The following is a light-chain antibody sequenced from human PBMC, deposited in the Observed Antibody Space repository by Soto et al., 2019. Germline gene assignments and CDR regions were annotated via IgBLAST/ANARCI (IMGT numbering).Light chain of an antibody. CDR3: QQYGSSPQGLT. CDR2: GAS. V-gene: IGKV3-20*01. J-gene: IGKJ4*01. CDR1: QSVSSY. Sequence: EIVLTQSPATLSLSPGERATLSFSASQSVSSYLAWYQQKPGQAPRLLIYGASSRATGIPDRFRGSGSGTDFTLTISRLEPEDFAVYYCQQYGSSPQGLTFGGGTKVDIK.